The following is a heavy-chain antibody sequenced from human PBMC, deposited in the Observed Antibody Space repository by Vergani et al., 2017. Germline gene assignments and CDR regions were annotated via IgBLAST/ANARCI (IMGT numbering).Heavy chain of an antibody. CDR2: ISGSGGNT. D-gene: IGHD2-15*01. Sequence: DVQLVESGGGLVKPGGSLRLSCAASGFTFSNAWMTWVRQAPGKGLEWVSAISGSGGNTFYTDSVKGRFTISRDNSKDTLYLQMNSLRVEDTAIYYCAKARDPNCKGGNCYSYYYGLDLWGQGTTVTVSS. J-gene: IGHJ6*02. CDR3: AKARDPNCKGGNCYSYYYGLDL. V-gene: IGHV3-23*04. CDR1: GFTFSNAW.